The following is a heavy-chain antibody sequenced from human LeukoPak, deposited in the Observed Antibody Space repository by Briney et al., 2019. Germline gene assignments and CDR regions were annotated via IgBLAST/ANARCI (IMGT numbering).Heavy chain of an antibody. CDR1: GFTFSSYA. D-gene: IGHD2-2*01. Sequence: PGGSLRLSCAASGFTFSSYAMSWVRQAPGKGLEWVSAISGSGGSTYYADSVKGRFTISRDNSKNTLYLQMNSLRAEDTAVYYCAEGRLVVPAAPPASYWGQGTLVTVSS. CDR3: AEGRLVVPAAPPASY. V-gene: IGHV3-23*01. CDR2: ISGSGGST. J-gene: IGHJ4*02.